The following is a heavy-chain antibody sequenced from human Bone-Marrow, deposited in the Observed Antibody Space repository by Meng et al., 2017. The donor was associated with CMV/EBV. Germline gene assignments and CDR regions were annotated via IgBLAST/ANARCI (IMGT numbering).Heavy chain of an antibody. CDR2: ISSSSSTI. D-gene: IGHD3-3*01. J-gene: IGHJ4*02. V-gene: IGHV3-48*04. CDR3: ARDSAELRFLEWLSLYLDY. CDR1: GFTFKSYS. Sequence: GGSLKISCAASGFTFKSYSMNWVRQAPGKGLEWVSYISSSSSTIYYADSVKGRFTISRDNAKNSLYLQMNSLRAEDTAVYYCARDSAELRFLEWLSLYLDYWGQGHLVTVSS.